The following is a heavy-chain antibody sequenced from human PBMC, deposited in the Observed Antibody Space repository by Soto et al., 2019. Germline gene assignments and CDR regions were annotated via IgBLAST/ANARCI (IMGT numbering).Heavy chain of an antibody. CDR2: INHSGST. Sequence: QVQLQQWGAGLLKPSETLSLTCAVYGGSFSGYYWSWIRQPPGKGLEWIGEINHSGSTNYNPSLKRRVTISVDTSKNQFSLKLSSVTAADTAVYYCARGLPGIVLMVYAIPRPRDRNWFDPWGQGTLVTVSS. V-gene: IGHV4-34*01. CDR1: GGSFSGYY. CDR3: ARGLPGIVLMVYAIPRPRDRNWFDP. J-gene: IGHJ5*02. D-gene: IGHD2-8*01.